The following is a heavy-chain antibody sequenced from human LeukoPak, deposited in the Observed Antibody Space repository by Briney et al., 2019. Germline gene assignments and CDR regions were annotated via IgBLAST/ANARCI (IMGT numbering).Heavy chain of an antibody. CDR1: GVSLSTSGMR. J-gene: IGHJ4*02. CDR3: ARVTMVATIDY. Sequence: SGPAQAKPTQTLTLTCTFSGVSLSTSGMRVIWIRQPPGKALEWLARIDWDDDKFYSTSLETRLTISKDTSKNQVVLTMTNMDPVDTATYYCARVTMVATIDYWGRGTLVTVSS. V-gene: IGHV2-70*04. CDR2: IDWDDDK. D-gene: IGHD4/OR15-4a*01.